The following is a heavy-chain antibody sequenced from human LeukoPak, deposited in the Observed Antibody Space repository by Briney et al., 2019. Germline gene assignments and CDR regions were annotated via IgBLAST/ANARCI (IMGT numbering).Heavy chain of an antibody. V-gene: IGHV1-24*01. Sequence: ASVTVSFEVSGYSPSELSMHWVRQAPGKGLEYMGGFDPGERKLIYAEKLQGRVTMTEDKSTDTAYMELSSLRSEDTAVYYCATGDEWQLLDYWGQGTLVTVSS. J-gene: IGHJ4*02. CDR2: FDPGERKL. CDR1: GYSPSELS. CDR3: ATGDEWQLLDY. D-gene: IGHD3-10*01.